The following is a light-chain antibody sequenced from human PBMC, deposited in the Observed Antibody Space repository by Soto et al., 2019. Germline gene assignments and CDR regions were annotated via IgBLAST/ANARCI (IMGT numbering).Light chain of an antibody. Sequence: DIQMTQSPPSLSASVGDRVTITCRASQAISNFVAWYQQKPGKVPSLLIYEASTLQSGVPSRFSGRGSGTAFTLTISSLQPEDVATYFWQNYNGAPYAFGQGTKLEIK. CDR2: EAS. J-gene: IGKJ2*01. V-gene: IGKV1-27*01. CDR1: QAISNF. CDR3: QNYNGAPYA.